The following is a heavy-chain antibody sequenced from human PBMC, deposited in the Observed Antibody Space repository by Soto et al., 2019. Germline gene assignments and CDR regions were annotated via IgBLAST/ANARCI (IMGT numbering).Heavy chain of an antibody. V-gene: IGHV3-7*03. CDR3: ARVGGPGMDV. CDR2: IKEDGSEK. Sequence: EVQLVESGGGLVQPGGSLRLSCAASGFTFSTYWMSWVRQAPGKGLEWVANIKEDGSEKYYVDSVRGRFTISRDNAKNSLSRQMNSLRAEDTAVYYCARVGGPGMDVWGHGTTVTVSS. J-gene: IGHJ6*02. D-gene: IGHD3-16*01. CDR1: GFTFSTYW.